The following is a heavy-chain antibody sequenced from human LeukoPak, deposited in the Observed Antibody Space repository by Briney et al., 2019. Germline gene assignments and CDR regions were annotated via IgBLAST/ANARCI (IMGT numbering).Heavy chain of an antibody. Sequence: PGGSLRLSCAASGFIFSHYGMHWVRQAPGKGLEWVAVIWSDATNRFYVASVQGRFTISRDNSQNTVFLQMNSLRAEDTAIYYCARDAQGGFDYSNSLEYWGHGTLVTVSS. CDR3: ARDAQGGFDYSNSLEY. CDR1: GFIFSHYG. V-gene: IGHV3-33*01. CDR2: IWSDATNR. J-gene: IGHJ4*01. D-gene: IGHD4-11*01.